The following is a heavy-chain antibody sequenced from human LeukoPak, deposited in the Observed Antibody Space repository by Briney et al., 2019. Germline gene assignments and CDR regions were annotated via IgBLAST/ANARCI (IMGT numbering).Heavy chain of an antibody. Sequence: PSETLSLTCTVPGGSISSSSYYWGWIRQPPGKGLEWIGYIYHSGSTYYNPSLKSRVTISVDRSKNQFSLKLSSVTAADTAVYYCARGGKDHSSSWSGLDYWGQGTLVTVSS. V-gene: IGHV4-39*07. CDR3: ARGGKDHSSSWSGLDY. CDR2: IYHSGST. D-gene: IGHD6-13*01. CDR1: GGSISSSSYY. J-gene: IGHJ4*02.